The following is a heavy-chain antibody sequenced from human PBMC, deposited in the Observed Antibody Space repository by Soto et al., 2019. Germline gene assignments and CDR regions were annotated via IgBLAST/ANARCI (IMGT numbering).Heavy chain of an antibody. CDR2: IYSGGST. J-gene: IGHJ4*02. CDR3: AREWRYSYGYYFDY. Sequence: PGGSLRLSCAASGFTFSNYAMSWVRQAPGKGLEWVSVIYSGGSTYYADSVKGRFTISRDNSKNTLYLQMNSLRAEDTAVYYCAREWRYSYGYYFDYWGQGTLVTVSS. V-gene: IGHV3-66*01. D-gene: IGHD5-18*01. CDR1: GFTFSNYA.